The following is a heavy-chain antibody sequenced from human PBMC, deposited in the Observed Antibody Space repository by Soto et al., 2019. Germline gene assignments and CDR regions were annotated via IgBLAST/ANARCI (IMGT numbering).Heavy chain of an antibody. J-gene: IGHJ6*02. D-gene: IGHD3-16*01. Sequence: ASVKVSCKASGYTFTTYGISWVRQAPGQGLEWMGRISGYNSHTKYAQKFQGRVTMTTDTSTSTVYMDLRSLRSDDTAVYYCAREGETPYYYYGLDVWGQGTTVTVSS. CDR1: GYTFTTYG. CDR2: ISGYNSHT. CDR3: AREGETPYYYYGLDV. V-gene: IGHV1-18*01.